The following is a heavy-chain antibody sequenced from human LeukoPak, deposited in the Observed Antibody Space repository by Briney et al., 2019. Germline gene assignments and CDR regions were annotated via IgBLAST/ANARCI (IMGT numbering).Heavy chain of an antibody. V-gene: IGHV1-8*01. Sequence: ASVKVSCKASGYTFTGYDINWVRQATGQGLEWMGWMNPNSGNTGYAQKFQGRFTMTRNTSTSTAYMELSSLRSEDTAVYYCARAYPGIAAAGSGYWFDPWGQGTLVTVSS. D-gene: IGHD6-13*01. CDR3: ARAYPGIAAAGSGYWFDP. CDR1: GYTFTGYD. J-gene: IGHJ5*02. CDR2: MNPNSGNT.